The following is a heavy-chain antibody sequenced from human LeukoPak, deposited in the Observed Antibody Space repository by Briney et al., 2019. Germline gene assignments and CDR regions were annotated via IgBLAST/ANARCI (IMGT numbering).Heavy chain of an antibody. CDR1: GFTFSSYS. V-gene: IGHV3-21*01. CDR2: ISSSSSYI. J-gene: IGHJ6*03. CDR3: ARAYGDYLNYYMDA. D-gene: IGHD4-17*01. Sequence: GGSLRLSCAASGFTFSSYSMNWVRQAPGKGLEWVSSISSSSSYIYYADSVKGRFTISRDNAKNSLYLQMNSLRAEDTAVYYCARAYGDYLNYYMDAWGKGTTVTVSS.